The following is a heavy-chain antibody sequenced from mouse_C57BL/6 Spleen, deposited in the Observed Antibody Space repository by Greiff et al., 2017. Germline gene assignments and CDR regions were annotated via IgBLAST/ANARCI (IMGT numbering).Heavy chain of an antibody. CDR3: ARDLLLRRGYFDV. J-gene: IGHJ1*03. Sequence: QVQLQQPGAELVMPGASVKLSCKASGYTFTSYWMHWVKQRPGQGLEWIGEIDPSDSYTNYNQKFKGKSTLTVDKSSSTAYMQLSSLTSEDSAVYYCARDLLLRRGYFDVWGTGTTVTVSS. V-gene: IGHV1-69*01. CDR2: IDPSDSYT. CDR1: GYTFTSYW. D-gene: IGHD1-1*01.